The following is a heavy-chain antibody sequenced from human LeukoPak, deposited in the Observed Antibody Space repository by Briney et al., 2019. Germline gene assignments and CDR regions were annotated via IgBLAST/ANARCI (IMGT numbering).Heavy chain of an antibody. CDR1: GFTFSSYA. D-gene: IGHD6-19*01. V-gene: IGHV3-23*01. CDR3: AKGSSSGWPYFFDY. J-gene: IGHJ4*02. CDR2: ISGSGGST. Sequence: GVSMRLSCAASGFTFSSYAMSWVRQAARKGLKWVSAISGSGGSTYYADSVKGRFTISRDNSKTTLYLQMNSLRAEDTAVYYCAKGSSSGWPYFFDYWGQGTLVTVSS.